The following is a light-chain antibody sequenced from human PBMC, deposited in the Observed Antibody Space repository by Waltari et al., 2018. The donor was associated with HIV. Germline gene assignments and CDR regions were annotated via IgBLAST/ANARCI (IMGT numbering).Light chain of an antibody. J-gene: IGLJ2*01. CDR2: EVS. CDR1: SSDVGGYSY. CDR3: SSYAGSNNVI. Sequence: QSALAQPPSASVSPGQSVTISCTGTSSDVGGYSYVSWYQQHPGKAPKLMIYEVSRRPYGVPDLFSGSKSGNAASLTVSGLQAEDEADYYCSSYAGSNNVIFGGGTKLTVL. V-gene: IGLV2-8*01.